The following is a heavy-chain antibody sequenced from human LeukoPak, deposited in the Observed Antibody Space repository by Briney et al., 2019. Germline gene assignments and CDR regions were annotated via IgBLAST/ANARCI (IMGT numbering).Heavy chain of an antibody. CDR2: IYYSGSI. CDR3: ARKATTGPTKAAFDI. CDR1: GYSISSRNY. V-gene: IGHV4-28*05. Sequence: PSDTLSLTCAVSGYSISSRNYWAWIRQPPGKGLEWIGHIYYSGSIYYNPSLKSRVTMSVDTSKNQFSLKLSSVTAVDTAVYYCARKATTGPTKAAFDIWGQGTMVTVSS. J-gene: IGHJ3*02. D-gene: IGHD4-17*01.